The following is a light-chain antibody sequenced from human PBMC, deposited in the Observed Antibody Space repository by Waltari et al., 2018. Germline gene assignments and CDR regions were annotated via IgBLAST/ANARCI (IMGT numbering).Light chain of an antibody. CDR1: SSDVGGYYY. Sequence: SALTPPAPVSGSPGQSITLSCTGTSSDVGGYYYVSWYQQHPGNTPKLMFYDISNPSSGVSIHFAASKSGNTPDLSSSGRHAEDEADNYCSSYTGSTVVFCGETKRTVL. V-gene: IGLV2-14*03. CDR3: SSYTGSTVV. J-gene: IGLJ2*01. CDR2: DIS.